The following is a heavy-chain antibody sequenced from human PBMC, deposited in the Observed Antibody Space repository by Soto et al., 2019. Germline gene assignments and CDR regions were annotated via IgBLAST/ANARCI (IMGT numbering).Heavy chain of an antibody. Sequence: QVQLVQSGAEVKKPGSSVKVSCKASGGTFSSYAISWVRQAPGQGLEWMGGLIPIFGTANYAQKFQGRVTITADESTSTAYMELSSLRSEYTAVYYGARVVVSYCSGGSCYSHYYYGMDVWGQGTTVTVSS. CDR1: GGTFSSYA. CDR3: ARVVVSYCSGGSCYSHYYYGMDV. V-gene: IGHV1-69*01. CDR2: LIPIFGTA. D-gene: IGHD2-15*01. J-gene: IGHJ6*02.